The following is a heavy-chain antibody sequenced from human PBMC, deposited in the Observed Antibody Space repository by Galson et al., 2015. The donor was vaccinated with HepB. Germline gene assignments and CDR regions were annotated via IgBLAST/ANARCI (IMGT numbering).Heavy chain of an antibody. CDR3: ARGLQYYHYFDS. CDR1: GYTFISYG. CDR2: ISPYDGYT. V-gene: IGHV1-18*01. Sequence: SVKVSCKASGYTFISYGISWVRQAPGQGLEWMGWISPYDGYTKYAQNLQGRVTLTTDTSTNTVYLEVRSLRSDDTAVYYCARGLQYYHYFDSWGQGTLVTVSS. D-gene: IGHD2/OR15-2a*01. J-gene: IGHJ4*02.